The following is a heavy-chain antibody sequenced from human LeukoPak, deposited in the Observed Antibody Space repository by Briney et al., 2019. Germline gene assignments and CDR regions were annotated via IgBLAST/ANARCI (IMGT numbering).Heavy chain of an antibody. V-gene: IGHV4-30-4*01. Sequence: PSETLSLTCAVSGGSISSGDYYWSWIRQPPGKGLEWIGYIYYSGSTYYNPSLKSRVTISVDTSKNQFSLKLSSVTAADTAVYYCARDGPYDSSGYYYESSFDIWGQGTMVTVSS. CDR2: IYYSGST. J-gene: IGHJ3*02. CDR3: ARDGPYDSSGYYYESSFDI. CDR1: GGSISSGDYY. D-gene: IGHD3-22*01.